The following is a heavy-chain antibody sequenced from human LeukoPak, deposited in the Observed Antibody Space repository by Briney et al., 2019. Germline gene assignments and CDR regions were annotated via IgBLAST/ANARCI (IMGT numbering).Heavy chain of an antibody. CDR3: ASDAADNDYVWGS. CDR2: IIPIFGTA. J-gene: IGHJ5*02. CDR1: GGTFSSYA. D-gene: IGHD3-16*01. Sequence: GASVKVSCKASGGTFSSYAISWVRQAPGQGLEWMGGIIPIFGTASYAQKFQGRVTITADESTSTAYMELSSLRSEDTAVYYCASDAADNDYVWGSWGQGTLVTVSS. V-gene: IGHV1-69*13.